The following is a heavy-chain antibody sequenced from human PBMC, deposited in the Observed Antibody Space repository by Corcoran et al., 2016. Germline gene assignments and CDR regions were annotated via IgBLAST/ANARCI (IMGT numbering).Heavy chain of an antibody. D-gene: IGHD3-16*02. J-gene: IGHJ6*02. CDR1: SYSISSGYY. CDR3: ARDPTYDYVWGSYRYYGVDV. CDR2: FHHSGST. V-gene: IGHV4-38-2*02. Sequence: QVQLQESGPGLVKPSETLSLTCTVSSYSISSGYYWGWIRQPPGKGLEWIGSFHHSGSTHYNPSLTSRVTISVDTSKNQFSLKLTSVTAADTAVYYCARDPTYDYVWGSYRYYGVDVWGRGTTVTVSS.